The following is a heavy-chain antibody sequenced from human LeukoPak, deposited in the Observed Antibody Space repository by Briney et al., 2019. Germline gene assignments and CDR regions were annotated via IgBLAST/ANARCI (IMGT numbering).Heavy chain of an antibody. J-gene: IGHJ6*02. CDR1: GFTFNNYG. Sequence: SGGSLRLSCAASGFTFNNYGIHWLRQAPGKGLEGGAVIWYDGSNKYYADSVKGRFTISRDNSKNTLYLQMNSLRAEGTGVYYCARDFFGPNYDILTGWGPTGMDVWGQGTTVTVSS. CDR3: ARDFFGPNYDILTGWGPTGMDV. D-gene: IGHD3-9*01. V-gene: IGHV3-33*01. CDR2: IWYDGSNK.